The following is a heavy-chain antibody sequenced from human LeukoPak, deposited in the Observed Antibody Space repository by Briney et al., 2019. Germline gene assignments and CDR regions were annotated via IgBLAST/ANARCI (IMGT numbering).Heavy chain of an antibody. D-gene: IGHD3-16*01. V-gene: IGHV3-21*04. J-gene: IGHJ5*02. CDR2: ISTSSSYI. CDR1: GFSFSSYI. CDR3: ATAGRGYDWGTPTDWFDP. Sequence: GGSLRLSCAASGFSFSSYIMNWVRQAPGRGLEWVSSISTSSSYIYYADSVKGRFTISRDNAKNSLYLQMNSLRAEDTAVYYCATAGRGYDWGTPTDWFDPWGQGTLVTVSS.